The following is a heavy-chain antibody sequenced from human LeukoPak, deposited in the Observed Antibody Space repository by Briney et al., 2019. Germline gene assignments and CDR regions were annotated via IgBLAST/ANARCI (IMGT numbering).Heavy chain of an antibody. CDR3: ARRRKGAYDFDC. V-gene: IGHV4-4*07. D-gene: IGHD3-16*01. CDR1: GGSLSGYY. Sequence: SETLSLTCTVSGGSLSGYYWSWIRQPAEEGLEWIGRIYTSGSTNYHTPLKSRVRLSVDTSHDQSSLNLSSVTAADTAVYYCARRRKGAYDFDCWGQGTLVTVSS. CDR2: IYTSGST. J-gene: IGHJ4*02.